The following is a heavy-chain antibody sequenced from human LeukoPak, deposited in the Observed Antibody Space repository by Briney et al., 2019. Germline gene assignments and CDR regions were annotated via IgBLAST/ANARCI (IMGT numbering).Heavy chain of an antibody. J-gene: IGHJ4*02. CDR3: ARDWDY. Sequence: GGSLRLSCDASGFSIYTYTMYWVRQAPGQGLEWVSSISSSSSYIYYADSVKGRFTISRDNAKNSLYLQMNSLRAEDTAVYYCARDWDYWGQGTLVTVSS. V-gene: IGHV3-21*01. CDR2: ISSSSSYI. CDR1: GFSIYTYT.